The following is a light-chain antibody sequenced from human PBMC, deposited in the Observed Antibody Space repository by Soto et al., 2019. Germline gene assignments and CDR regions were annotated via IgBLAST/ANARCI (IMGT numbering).Light chain of an antibody. V-gene: IGKV4-1*01. J-gene: IGKJ4*01. Sequence: DIVMTQSPDSLAVSLGERATISCKSSQTISYTSINKTYLAWYQQRPGKPPKLLLYWASIRGSGVPDRLSGSGFGIDFTLPISSLQTEEVAVYYCQQYVSYPLTFGGGTKVEVK. CDR3: QQYVSYPLT. CDR2: WAS. CDR1: QTISYTSINKTY.